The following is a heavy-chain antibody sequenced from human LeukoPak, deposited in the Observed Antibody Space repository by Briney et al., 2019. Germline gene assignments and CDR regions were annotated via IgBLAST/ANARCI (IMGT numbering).Heavy chain of an antibody. CDR1: GASFSGYY. J-gene: IGHJ4*02. CDR3: ARGARPNSYGSGSYRPFDY. D-gene: IGHD3-10*01. V-gene: IGHV4-34*01. CDR2: INHNGST. Sequence: PSETLSLTCAVDGASFSGYYWSWIRHPPGKGREWVGEINHNGSTNYNPSLKSQVTISVDTSKNQFSLKLSSVTAADTAVYYCARGARPNSYGSGSYRPFDYWGQGTLVTVSS.